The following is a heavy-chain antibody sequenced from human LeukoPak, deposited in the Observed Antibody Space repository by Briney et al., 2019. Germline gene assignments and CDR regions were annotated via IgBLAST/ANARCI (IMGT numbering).Heavy chain of an antibody. CDR2: ISYSGST. CDR3: ARYVWGSYPTFEDY. D-gene: IGHD3-16*02. V-gene: IGHV4-59*01. Sequence: KPSETLSLTCTVSGGSISSYYWSWIRQPPGKGLEWIGYISYSGSTNYNPSLKSRVTISVDTSKNQFSLELSSVTAADTAVYYCARYVWGSYPTFEDYWAQGTLVTVSS. J-gene: IGHJ4*02. CDR1: GGSISSYY.